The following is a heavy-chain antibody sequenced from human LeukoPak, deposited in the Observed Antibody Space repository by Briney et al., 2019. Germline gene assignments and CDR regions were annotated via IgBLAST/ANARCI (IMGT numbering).Heavy chain of an antibody. V-gene: IGHV3-30*18. CDR2: ISYDGKTK. J-gene: IGHJ6*02. D-gene: IGHD2-2*01. CDR3: ANGDPGPADHPMNDYYYSLDV. Sequence: PGGSLRLSCAASGFTFGSYGMHWVRQAPGKGLEWVAFISYDGKTKYYSGSAKGRFTISRDNSKNTLYLQMNSLRPEDTAVYYCANGDPGPADHPMNDYYYSLDVWGQGTTVTVSS. CDR1: GFTFGSYG.